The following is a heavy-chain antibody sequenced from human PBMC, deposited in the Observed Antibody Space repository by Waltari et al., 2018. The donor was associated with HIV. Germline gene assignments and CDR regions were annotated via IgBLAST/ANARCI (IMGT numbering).Heavy chain of an antibody. V-gene: IGHV1-69*04. D-gene: IGHD6-13*01. CDR1: GGTFSSYA. CDR3: ARGPGIAAAGLFDY. Sequence: QVQLVQSGAEVKKPGSSVKVSCKASGGTFSSYAISWVRPAPGQGLEWMGRIIPILGIANYAQKFQGRVTITADKSTSTAYMELSSLRSEDTAVYYCARGPGIAAAGLFDYWGQGTLVTVSS. J-gene: IGHJ4*02. CDR2: IIPILGIA.